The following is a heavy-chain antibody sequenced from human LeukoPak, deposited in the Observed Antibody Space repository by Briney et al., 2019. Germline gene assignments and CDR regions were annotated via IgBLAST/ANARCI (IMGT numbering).Heavy chain of an antibody. CDR3: AKEGARRGYSGYDSPLLVNNWFDP. D-gene: IGHD5-12*01. CDR2: IRYDGSNK. V-gene: IGHV3-30*02. Sequence: GGSLRLSCAASGFTFSSYGMHWVRQAPGKGLEWVAFIRYDGSNKYYADSVKGRFTISRDNSKNTLYLQMNSLRAEDTAVYYCAKEGARRGYSGYDSPLLVNNWFDPWGQGTLVTVSS. J-gene: IGHJ5*02. CDR1: GFTFSSYG.